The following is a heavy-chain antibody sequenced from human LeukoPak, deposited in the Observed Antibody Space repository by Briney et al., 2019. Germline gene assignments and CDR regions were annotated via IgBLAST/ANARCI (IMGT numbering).Heavy chain of an antibody. Sequence: ASVKVSCKASGYTFTSYDINWVRQATGQGLEWMGWMNPNSGNTGYAQKFQGRVTMTRNTSISTAYMELSSLRSGDTAVYYCARGDIVVVPAAIYYYYYGMDVWGQGTTVTVSS. CDR2: MNPNSGNT. D-gene: IGHD2-2*01. CDR1: GYTFTSYD. J-gene: IGHJ6*02. V-gene: IGHV1-8*01. CDR3: ARGDIVVVPAAIYYYYYGMDV.